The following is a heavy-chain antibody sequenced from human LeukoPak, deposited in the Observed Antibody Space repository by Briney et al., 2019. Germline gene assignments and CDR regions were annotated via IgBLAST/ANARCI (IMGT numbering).Heavy chain of an antibody. V-gene: IGHV3-23*01. CDR1: GFTFSSYA. CDR3: AKGIAALYYYYYCMDV. Sequence: GGSLRLSCAASGFTFSSYAMSWVRQAPGKGLEWVSAISGSGGSTYYADSVKGRFTISRDNSKNTLYLQMNSLRAEDTAVYYCAKGIAALYYYYYCMDVWGQGTTVTVSS. J-gene: IGHJ6*02. D-gene: IGHD6-6*01. CDR2: ISGSGGST.